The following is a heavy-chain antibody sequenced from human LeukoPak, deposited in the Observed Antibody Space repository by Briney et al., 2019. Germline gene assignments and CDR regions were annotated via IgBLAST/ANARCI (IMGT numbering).Heavy chain of an antibody. CDR1: GGSFSGYY. D-gene: IGHD2-2*02. CDR2: INHSGST. Sequence: SETLSLTCAVYGGSFSGYYWSWIRQPPGKGLEWIGEINHSGSTNYNPSLKSRVTISVDTSKNQFSLKLSSVTAADTAVYYCGRARRYCSSTSCYTCCYYGMDVWGQGTTVTVSS. V-gene: IGHV4-34*01. CDR3: GRARRYCSSTSCYTCCYYGMDV. J-gene: IGHJ6*02.